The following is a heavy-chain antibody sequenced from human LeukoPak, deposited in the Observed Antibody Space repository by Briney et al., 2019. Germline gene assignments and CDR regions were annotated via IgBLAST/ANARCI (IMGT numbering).Heavy chain of an antibody. CDR2: INSDGRIT. CDR1: GFTFSDYW. V-gene: IGHV3-74*01. J-gene: IGHJ6*03. CDR3: ARDGGITGYSGYDYGEFYYYYMDV. Sequence: GGSLRLSCAASGFTFSDYWMHWVRQASGKGLVGVSRINSDGRITSYADSVKGRFTISRDNAKNTLYLQMNSLRAEDTAVYYCARDGGITGYSGYDYGEFYYYYMDVWGKGTTVTVSS. D-gene: IGHD5-12*01.